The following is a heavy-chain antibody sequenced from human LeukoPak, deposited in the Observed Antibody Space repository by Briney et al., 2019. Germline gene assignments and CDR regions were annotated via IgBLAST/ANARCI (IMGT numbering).Heavy chain of an antibody. Sequence: ASVKVSCKASGGTFSSYAISWVRQAPGQGLEWMGRIIPILGIANYAQKFQGRVTITTDESTSTAYMELSSLRSEDTAVYYCARVVYYYGSGSYLDYWGQGTLVTVSS. D-gene: IGHD3-10*01. CDR2: IIPILGIA. CDR3: ARVVYYYGSGSYLDY. V-gene: IGHV1-69*04. CDR1: GGTFSSYA. J-gene: IGHJ4*02.